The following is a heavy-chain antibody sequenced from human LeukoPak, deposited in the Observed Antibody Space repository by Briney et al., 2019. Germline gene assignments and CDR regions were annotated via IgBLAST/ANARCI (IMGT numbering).Heavy chain of an antibody. CDR1: GGSVRSYY. J-gene: IGHJ4*02. V-gene: IGHV4-59*02. Sequence: SGTLSLTCIVSGGSVRSYYWSWIRQPPGKGLEWIGYIYYSGSTNYNPSLKSRVSISVDTSKNQFSLKLSSVTAADAAVYYCAVSYYDFWSVDYWGRGALVTVSS. CDR2: IYYSGST. D-gene: IGHD3-3*01. CDR3: AVSYYDFWSVDY.